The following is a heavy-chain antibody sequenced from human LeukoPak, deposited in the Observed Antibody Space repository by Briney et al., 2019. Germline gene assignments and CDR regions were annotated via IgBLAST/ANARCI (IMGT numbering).Heavy chain of an antibody. Sequence: ASVKVSCKASGYTFTAYYMHWVRQAPGQGPEWMGWINPNTGDTNYAQEFQGRVTMTRGTSITTAYMELSRLGSGDTAVYYCVPTNAWDYFFDYWGQGTLVTVSS. CDR1: GYTFTAYY. J-gene: IGHJ4*02. CDR2: INPNTGDT. D-gene: IGHD1-26*01. CDR3: VPTNAWDYFFDY. V-gene: IGHV1-2*02.